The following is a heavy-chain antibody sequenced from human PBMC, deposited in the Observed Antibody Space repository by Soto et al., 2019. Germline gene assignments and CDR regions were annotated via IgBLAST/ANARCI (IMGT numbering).Heavy chain of an antibody. V-gene: IGHV3-66*01. CDR2: IYSGGST. J-gene: IGHJ4*02. CDR1: GFTVSSNY. Sequence: GGSLILSCAASGFTVSSNYMSWVRQAPGKGLEWVSVIYSGGSTYYADSVKGRFTISRDNSENTLYLQMNSLRAEDTAVYYCARTCSGGTCSFDYWGQGTLVTVS. D-gene: IGHD2-15*01. CDR3: ARTCSGGTCSFDY.